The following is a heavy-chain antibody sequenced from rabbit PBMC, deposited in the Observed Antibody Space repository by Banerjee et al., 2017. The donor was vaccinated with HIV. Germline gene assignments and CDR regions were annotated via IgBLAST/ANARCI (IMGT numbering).Heavy chain of an antibody. V-gene: IGHV1S45*01. CDR2: IYAGSSGST. J-gene: IGHJ4*01. CDR3: ASRDTGGAYFKL. Sequence: QEQLVEYGGGLVQPEGSLTLTCKASGLDFSSSYWICWVRQAPGKGLEWIACIYAGSSGSTYYASWAKGRFTISKTSSTTVTLQMTSLTAADTATYFCASRDTGGAYFKLWGPGTLVT. CDR1: GLDFSSSYW. D-gene: IGHD6-1*01.